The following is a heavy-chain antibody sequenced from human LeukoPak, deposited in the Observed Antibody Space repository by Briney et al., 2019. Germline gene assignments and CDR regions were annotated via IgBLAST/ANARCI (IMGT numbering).Heavy chain of an antibody. CDR3: AKVLIGSTTWGYYDSSGYPYYFDY. J-gene: IGHJ4*02. V-gene: IGHV3-23*01. Sequence: GSLRLSCAASGFTFSSYWMSWVRQAPGKGLEWVSAISGSGGRTYYADSVKGRFTISRDNSKNTLYLQMNSLRAEDTAVYYCAKVLIGSTTWGYYDSSGYPYYFDYWGQGTLVTVSS. CDR2: ISGSGGRT. D-gene: IGHD3-22*01. CDR1: GFTFSSYW.